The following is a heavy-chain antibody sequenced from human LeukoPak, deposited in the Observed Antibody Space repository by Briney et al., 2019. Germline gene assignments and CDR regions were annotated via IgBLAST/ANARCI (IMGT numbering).Heavy chain of an antibody. J-gene: IGHJ4*02. CDR3: AKGGATWFGESIN. CDR2: ISNNGGYT. D-gene: IGHD3-10*01. V-gene: IGHV3-23*01. CDR1: GFTFSSSA. Sequence: TGGSLRLSCAASGFTFSSSAMSWVRQAPGKGLEWVSAISNNGGYTYYADSVQGRFTISRDNSKNTLYLQMNSLRAEDTAVYYCAKGGATWFGESINWGQGTLVTVSS.